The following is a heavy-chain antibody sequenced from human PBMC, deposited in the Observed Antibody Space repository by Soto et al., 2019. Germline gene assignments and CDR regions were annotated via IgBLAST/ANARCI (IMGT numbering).Heavy chain of an antibody. Sequence: SETLSLTCTVSGGSISSYYWSWIRQPPGKGLEWIGYIYYSGSTNYNPSLKSRVTISVDTSKNQFSLKLSSVTAADTAVYYCARDGPQGEAGFYWGQGTLVTVSS. CDR2: IYYSGST. CDR3: ARDGPQGEAGFY. CDR1: GGSISSYY. J-gene: IGHJ4*02. D-gene: IGHD1-26*01. V-gene: IGHV4-59*01.